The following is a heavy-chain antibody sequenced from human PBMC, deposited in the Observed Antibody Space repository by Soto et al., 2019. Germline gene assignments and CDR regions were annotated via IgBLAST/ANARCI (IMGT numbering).Heavy chain of an antibody. CDR1: GYTFTSYD. CDR2: MNPNSGNT. Sequence: ASVKVSCKASGYTFTSYDINWVRQATGQGLEWMGWMNPNSGNTGYAQKFQGRVTMTRKTSISTAYMELSSLGSGYSGVYYFARGSRTGGGAYRLDYWGQGTLVTVSS. D-gene: IGHD4-4*01. V-gene: IGHV1-8*01. CDR3: ARGSRTGGGAYRLDY. J-gene: IGHJ4*02.